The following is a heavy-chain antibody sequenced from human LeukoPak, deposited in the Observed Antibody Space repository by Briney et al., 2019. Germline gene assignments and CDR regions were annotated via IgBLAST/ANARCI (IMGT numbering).Heavy chain of an antibody. J-gene: IGHJ4*02. V-gene: IGHV3-23*01. CDR1: GFTFSSYA. D-gene: IGHD6-13*01. CDR2: ISGSGGST. Sequence: GGSLRLSCAASGFTFSSYAMSWVRQAPGKGLEWVSAISGSGGSTYYADSVKGRFTISRDNSKNTLYLQMNSLRAEDTAVYYCARAHEGYSSSPGPYWGQGTLVTVSS. CDR3: ARAHEGYSSSPGPY.